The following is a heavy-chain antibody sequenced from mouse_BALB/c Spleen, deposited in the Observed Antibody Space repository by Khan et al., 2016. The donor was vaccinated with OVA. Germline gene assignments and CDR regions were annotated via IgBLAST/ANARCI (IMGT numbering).Heavy chain of an antibody. CDR2: ISSGGSYT. Sequence: EVELVESGGGLVKPGGSLKLSCAASGFTFSNYAMSWVRQSPEKRLEWVATISSGGSYTYYPDSVKGRFTISRDNAKNTLYLQMSSLRSEGTAMYYGASESRTMITDYGDYWGQGTTLTVSS. CDR1: GFTFSNYA. V-gene: IGHV5-9-3*01. J-gene: IGHJ2*01. CDR3: ASESRTMITDYGDY. D-gene: IGHD2-4*01.